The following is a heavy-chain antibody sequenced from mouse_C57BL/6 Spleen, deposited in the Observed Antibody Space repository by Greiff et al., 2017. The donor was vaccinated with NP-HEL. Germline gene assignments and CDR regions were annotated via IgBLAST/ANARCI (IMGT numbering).Heavy chain of an antibody. CDR2: FHPYNDDT. D-gene: IGHD2-4*01. CDR3: ARGVYYDYDDYAMDY. V-gene: IGHV1-47*01. J-gene: IGHJ4*01. Sequence: ESGAELVKPGASVKMSCKASGYTFTTYPIEWMKQNHGKSLEWIGNFHPYNDDTKYNEKFKGKATLTVEKSSSTVYLELSRLTSDDSAVYYCARGVYYDYDDYAMDYWGQGTSVTVSS. CDR1: GYTFTTYP.